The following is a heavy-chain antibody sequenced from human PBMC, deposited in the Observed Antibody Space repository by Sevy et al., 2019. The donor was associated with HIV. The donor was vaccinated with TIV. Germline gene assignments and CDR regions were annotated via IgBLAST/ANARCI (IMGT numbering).Heavy chain of an antibody. Sequence: GGSLRLSCAASGFTFSSYAMSWVRQAPGKGLEWVSAISGSGGSTYYADSVKGRFTISRDNSKNTLYLQMNSLRAEDTAVYYCAKWGGGKLVVYALDGMDVWGQGTTVTVSS. CDR3: AKWGGGKLVVYALDGMDV. V-gene: IGHV3-23*01. CDR1: GFTFSSYA. CDR2: ISGSGGST. D-gene: IGHD2-8*02. J-gene: IGHJ6*02.